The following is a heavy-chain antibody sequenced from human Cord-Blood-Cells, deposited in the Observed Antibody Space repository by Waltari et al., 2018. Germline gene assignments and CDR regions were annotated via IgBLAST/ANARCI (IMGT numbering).Heavy chain of an antibody. CDR2: SYDGSNK. CDR3: AKALPDSSSSFDY. D-gene: IGHD6-6*01. Sequence: SYDGSNKYYADSVKGRFTISRDNSKNTLYLQMNSLRAEDTAVYYCAKALPDSSSSFDYWGQGTLVTVSS. J-gene: IGHJ4*02. V-gene: IGHV3-30*18.